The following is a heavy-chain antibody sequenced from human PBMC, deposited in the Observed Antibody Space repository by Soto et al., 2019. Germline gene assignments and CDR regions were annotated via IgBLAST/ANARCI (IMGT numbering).Heavy chain of an antibody. Sequence: VQLLESGGTLVQPGGSLRLSCAASGFTFSTYAMNWVRQAPGKGLEWVSYISGSSGGSTYYADSVKGRFTISRDNSKNTLFLQMNSLRVEDSAVSYCAKVSRFPGGLGSLFWGQGSLVTVSS. J-gene: IGHJ4*02. V-gene: IGHV3-23*01. CDR3: AKVSRFPGGLGSLF. CDR2: ISGSSGGST. CDR1: GFTFSTYA. D-gene: IGHD2-2*03.